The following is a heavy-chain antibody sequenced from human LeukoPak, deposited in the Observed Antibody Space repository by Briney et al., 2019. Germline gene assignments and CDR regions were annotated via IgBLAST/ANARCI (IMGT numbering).Heavy chain of an antibody. J-gene: IGHJ3*02. CDR3: ARGVIIMIVDDAFYI. V-gene: IGHV4-61*02. CDR1: GGSISSGSYY. D-gene: IGHD3-22*01. CDR2: IYTSGST. Sequence: SQALSLTCTVSGGSISSGSYYWSWIRQPAGKGLEWIGRIYTSGSTNYNPSLKSRVTISVDTSKNQFSLKLSSVAAADTAVYYCARGVIIMIVDDAFYIWVQGTMVTVSS.